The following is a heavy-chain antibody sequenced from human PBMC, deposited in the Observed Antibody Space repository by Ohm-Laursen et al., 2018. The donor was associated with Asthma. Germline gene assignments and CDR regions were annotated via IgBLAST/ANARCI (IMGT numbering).Heavy chain of an antibody. V-gene: IGHV3-53*01. CDR1: GFSVSRHF. J-gene: IGHJ3*01. D-gene: IGHD3-10*01. CDR2: IYPGGAT. CDR3: ARGQGSGDISGSDPFDL. Sequence: SLRLSCAASGFSVSRHFMNWIRQGPEKGLEWVSDIYPGGATFYADSVKGRFTISRDDSKNTLNLQMNSLRGDDAAVYYCARGQGSGDISGSDPFDLWGQGTTVNVSS.